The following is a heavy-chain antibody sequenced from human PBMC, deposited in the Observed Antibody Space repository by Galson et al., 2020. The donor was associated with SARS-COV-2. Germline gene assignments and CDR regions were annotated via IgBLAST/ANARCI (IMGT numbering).Heavy chain of an antibody. CDR1: GFTFSRYG. J-gene: IGHJ4*02. V-gene: IGHV3-33*01. D-gene: IGHD1-20*01. CDR3: ARDSGITRQFDY. Sequence: GGSLRLSCAASGFTFSRYGLHWVRQAPGKGLEWVAVIWFDGSNKYYADSVKGRFTISRDNSKNTLYLQMNSLRAEDTAVYYCARDSGITRQFDYWGQGALVTVSS. CDR2: IWFDGSNK.